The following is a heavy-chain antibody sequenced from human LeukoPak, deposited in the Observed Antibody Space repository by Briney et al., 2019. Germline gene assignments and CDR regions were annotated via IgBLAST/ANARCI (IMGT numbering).Heavy chain of an antibody. V-gene: IGHV3-21*01. J-gene: IGHJ6*03. CDR3: ARVKSGYSYGPHYYYYYYMDV. D-gene: IGHD5-18*01. Sequence: GGSLRLSCTASGFTFSSYGMHWVRQAPGKGLEWVSSISSGSSYRYYADSMKGRFTISRDNAKNSLYLQMNSLRAEDTAVYYCARVKSGYSYGPHYYYYYYMDVWGKGTTVTVSS. CDR1: GFTFSSYG. CDR2: ISSGSSYR.